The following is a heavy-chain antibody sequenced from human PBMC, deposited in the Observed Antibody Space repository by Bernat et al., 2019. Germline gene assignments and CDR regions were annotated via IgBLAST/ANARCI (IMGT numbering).Heavy chain of an antibody. J-gene: IGHJ4*02. CDR2: IWYDASKK. CDR3: ARDIRSSRYDY. D-gene: IGHD3-3*02. Sequence: QVQLVESGGGVVQPGRSLRLSCAASGFTFRNYGMHWVRQAPGKGLEWVAVIWYDASKKYYVDSVKGRFTISRDNSKNTLYLQLDSLRVEDTAVYYCARDIRSSRYDYWGQGTVVTVS. V-gene: IGHV3-33*01. CDR1: GFTFRNYG.